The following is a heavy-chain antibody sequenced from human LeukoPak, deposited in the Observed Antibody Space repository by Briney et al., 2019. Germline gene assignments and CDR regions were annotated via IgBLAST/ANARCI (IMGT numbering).Heavy chain of an antibody. CDR3: AKSPELRRPAHDY. V-gene: IGHV3-23*01. CDR1: GFTFSSYA. CDR2: ISGSGGST. Sequence: PGGSLRLSCAASGFTFSSYAMSWVRQAPGKGLEWVSAISGSGGSTYYADSVKGRFTISRDNSKNTLYLDMNSLRGEDTAVFYCAKSPELRRPAHDYWGQGTLVTVSS. J-gene: IGHJ4*02. D-gene: IGHD1-26*01.